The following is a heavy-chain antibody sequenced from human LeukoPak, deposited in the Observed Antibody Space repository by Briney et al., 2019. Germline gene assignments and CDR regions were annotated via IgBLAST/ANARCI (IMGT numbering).Heavy chain of an antibody. CDR2: VHFSGST. D-gene: IGHD3-22*01. Sequence: SETLSLTCAVSTASVTSHHWAWIRQTAAKGLEWVGRVHFSGSTNYNPSLRSRVAISLDKSKNELSLTLKSVSAADTAVYYCAIDESSRDDSGGYHYWGRGVLVTVSS. CDR3: AIDESSRDDSGGYHY. V-gene: IGHV4-4*07. CDR1: TASVTSHH. J-gene: IGHJ4*02.